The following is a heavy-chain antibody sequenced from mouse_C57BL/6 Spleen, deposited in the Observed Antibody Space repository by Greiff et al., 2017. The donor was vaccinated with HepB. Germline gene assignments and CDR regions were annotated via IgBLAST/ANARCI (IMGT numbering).Heavy chain of an antibody. V-gene: IGHV5-17*01. CDR2: ISSGSSTI. CDR1: GFTFSDYG. CDR3: ARRDGYYFAY. J-gene: IGHJ2*01. D-gene: IGHD2-3*01. Sequence: EVKLVESGGGLVKPGGSLKLSCAASGFTFSDYGMHWVRQAPEKGLEWVAYISSGSSTIYYADTVKGRFTISRDNAKNTLFLQMTSLRSEDTAMYYCARRDGYYFAYWGQGTTLTVSS.